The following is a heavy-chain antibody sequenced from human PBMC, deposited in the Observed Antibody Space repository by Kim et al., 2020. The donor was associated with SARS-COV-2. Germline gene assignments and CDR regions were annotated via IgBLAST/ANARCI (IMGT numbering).Heavy chain of an antibody. CDR1: GFSLSTSGVG. D-gene: IGHD6-6*01. V-gene: IGHV2-5*02. J-gene: IGHJ4*02. Sequence: SGPTLVNPTQTLTLTCTFSGFSLSTSGVGVGWIRQPPGKALEWLVLIFWDDDKRYRPSLKSRLTITRDTSKNQVVLTFTNMDAVDTSTYYCAHRLRAAPTKSRDCWSEGTMVTISS. CDR3: AHRLRAAPTKSRDC. CDR2: IFWDDDK.